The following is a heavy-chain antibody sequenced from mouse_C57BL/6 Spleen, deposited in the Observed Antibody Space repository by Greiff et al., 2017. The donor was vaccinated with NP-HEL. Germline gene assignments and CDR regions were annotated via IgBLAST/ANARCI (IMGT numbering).Heavy chain of an antibody. J-gene: IGHJ1*03. V-gene: IGHV2-2*01. CDR2: IWSGGST. Sequence: QVQLQQSGPGLVQPSQSLSITCTVSGFSLTSSGVHWVRQSPGTGLEWLGVIWSGGSTDYNAAFISRLSISKDNSKSQVFFKMNSLQADDTAIYYCARGDYYWYFDVWGTGTTVTVSS. CDR1: GFSLTSSG. CDR3: ARGDYYWYFDV. D-gene: IGHD2-4*01.